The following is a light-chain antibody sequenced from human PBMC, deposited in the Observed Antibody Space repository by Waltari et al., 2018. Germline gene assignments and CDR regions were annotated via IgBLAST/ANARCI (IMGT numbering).Light chain of an antibody. V-gene: IGKV1-33*01. CDR1: QDITNY. CDR3: QQNDNIPST. J-gene: IGKJ5*01. Sequence: DIQMTQSQSHLPASVADGLTLTCQASQDITNYLNWYQQKPGKAPKLLIFDASNLATGVPSRFGGSGSGTDFTFTISDLQPEDFATYYCQQNDNIPSTFGQGTRLEIK. CDR2: DAS.